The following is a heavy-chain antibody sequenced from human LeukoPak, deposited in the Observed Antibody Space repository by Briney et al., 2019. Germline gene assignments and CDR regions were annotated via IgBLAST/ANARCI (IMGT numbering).Heavy chain of an antibody. CDR1: GFTFSSYA. D-gene: IGHD3-10*01. CDR2: ISGSGGST. CDR3: AKDPWFGELFPYPIWFDP. Sequence: SGGSLRLSCAASGFTFSSYAMSWVRQAPGKGLEWVSAISGSGGSTYYADSVKGRFTISRDNSKNTLYLQMNSLRAEDTAVYYCAKDPWFGELFPYPIWFDPWGQGTLVTVSS. V-gene: IGHV3-23*01. J-gene: IGHJ5*02.